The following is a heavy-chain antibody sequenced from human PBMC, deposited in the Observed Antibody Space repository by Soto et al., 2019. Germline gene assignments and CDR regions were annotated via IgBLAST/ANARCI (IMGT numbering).Heavy chain of an antibody. J-gene: IGHJ6*02. CDR3: ARDDHIVVVPTSLGAMDV. D-gene: IGHD2-2*01. Sequence: SETLSLTCAVYGGSISSNKWLSWVRQPPGKGLEWIGEIYHSGSTNYNPSLESRVTISLDKSKNQFSLKLTSVTAADSAVYYCARDDHIVVVPTSLGAMDVWGQGTTVTVSS. CDR1: GGSISSNKW. V-gene: IGHV4-4*02. CDR2: IYHSGST.